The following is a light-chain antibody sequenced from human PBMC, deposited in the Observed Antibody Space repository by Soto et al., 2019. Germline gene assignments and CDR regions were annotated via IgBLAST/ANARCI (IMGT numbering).Light chain of an antibody. V-gene: IGKV3-15*01. CDR1: QSVGSA. CDR3: QQYRNWPPLT. CDR2: AAS. Sequence: EIVMTQSPATLSVSPGETATLSCRASQSVGSAVAWYQHKPCQAPRLLIVAASIRAPGVTGRFSGGGSGTEFTFTISSLQSEDFAVYYCQQYRNWPPLTFGGGTTVEIK. J-gene: IGKJ4*01.